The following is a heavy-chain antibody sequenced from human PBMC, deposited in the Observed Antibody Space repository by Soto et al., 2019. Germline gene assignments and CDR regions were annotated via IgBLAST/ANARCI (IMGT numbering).Heavy chain of an antibody. CDR2: IGGGGST. V-gene: IGHV3-53*01. J-gene: IGHJ4*02. CDR1: GGSISSSSYY. CDR3: VRDMQLWRLDS. Sequence: ETLSLTCTVSGGSISSSSYYWGWIRQPPGKGPEWVSSIGGGGSTYYADSVKGRFTISRDNSKNTVFLHMNSLRAEDTAVYYCVRDMQLWRLDSWGQGTLVTVSS. D-gene: IGHD2-21*01.